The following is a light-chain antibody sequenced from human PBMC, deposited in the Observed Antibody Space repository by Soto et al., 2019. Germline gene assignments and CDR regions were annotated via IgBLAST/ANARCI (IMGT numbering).Light chain of an antibody. J-gene: IGKJ2*01. CDR2: DAS. CDR1: RDIDNY. V-gene: IGKV1-33*01. CDR3: HQYDNRPFT. Sequence: DIQMTQSPSSLSASVGDRVTITCQASRDIDNYLNWYQQKPGKAPNLLIYDASNLETRVPLRFSGSRSGTHFTFTINSLQPEDIGTYYCHQYDNRPFTFGQGTKLAIK.